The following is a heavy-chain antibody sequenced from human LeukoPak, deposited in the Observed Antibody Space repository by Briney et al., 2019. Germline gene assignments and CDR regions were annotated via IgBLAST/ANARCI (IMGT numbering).Heavy chain of an antibody. CDR3: AKHNPSITIFGYMDV. V-gene: IGHV3-23*01. CDR1: GFTFSTYG. CDR2: ISGSGGSI. Sequence: GGSLRLSCAGSGFTFSTYGMTWVRQAPGKGLEGVSAISGSGGSIYYADSVKGRFTISRDNSKNTLYLQMNSLRAEDTAVYYCAKHNPSITIFGYMDVWGKGTTVTVSS. J-gene: IGHJ6*03. D-gene: IGHD3-3*01.